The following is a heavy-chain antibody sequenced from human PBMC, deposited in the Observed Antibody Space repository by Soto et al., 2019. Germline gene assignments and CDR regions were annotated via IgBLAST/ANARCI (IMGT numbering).Heavy chain of an antibody. CDR2: IIPIFGTA. J-gene: IGHJ6*02. CDR3: ARAYSWNYTVSGYYGMDV. Sequence: QVQLVQSGAEVKKPGSSVKVSCKASGGTFSSYAISWVRQAPGQGLEWMGGIIPIFGTANYAQKFQGRVTITADESTSTAYMELSSLRSEDTAVYYCARAYSWNYTVSGYYGMDVWGQGTTVTVSS. CDR1: GGTFSSYA. D-gene: IGHD1-7*01. V-gene: IGHV1-69*01.